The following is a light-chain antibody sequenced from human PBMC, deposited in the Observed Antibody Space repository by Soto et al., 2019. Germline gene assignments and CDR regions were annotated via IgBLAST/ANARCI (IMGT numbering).Light chain of an antibody. V-gene: IGKV1-39*01. Sequence: DIQMTQSPSSLSASVGDRVTITCRSGQGSSTYLNLYQQKPGQAPKVLIYAASSCQRGVPSRFSGSGSGTDFTLTISSLQPEDFATYYCQQSYSTPPIFGQGTKLEMK. CDR3: QQSYSTPPI. J-gene: IGKJ2*01. CDR2: AAS. CDR1: QGSSTY.